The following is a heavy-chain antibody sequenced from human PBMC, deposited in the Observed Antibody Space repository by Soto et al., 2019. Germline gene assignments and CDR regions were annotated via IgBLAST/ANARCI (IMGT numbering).Heavy chain of an antibody. Sequence: GGSLRLSCAASGFTFSSYEMNWVRQAPGKGLEWVSYISSSGSTIYYADSVKGRFTISRDNAKNSLYLQMNSLRAEDTAVYYCASHYYYDSSPYWGQGTLVTVSS. J-gene: IGHJ4*02. CDR3: ASHYYYDSSPY. V-gene: IGHV3-48*03. D-gene: IGHD3-22*01. CDR1: GFTFSSYE. CDR2: ISSSGSTI.